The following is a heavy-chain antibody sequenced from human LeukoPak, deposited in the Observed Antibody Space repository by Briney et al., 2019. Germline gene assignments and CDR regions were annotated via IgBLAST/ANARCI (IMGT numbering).Heavy chain of an antibody. CDR2: ISYHGSAT. J-gene: IGHJ3*02. Sequence: GGSLRLSCAASGFDFSRYGMYWVRQTPGKGLEWVAVISYHGSATDYIDSVKGRFTISRDNAKNSLYLQMNSLRAEDTAVYYCARVARGDAFDIWGQGTMVTVSS. D-gene: IGHD3-16*01. CDR1: GFDFSRYG. CDR3: ARVARGDAFDI. V-gene: IGHV3-30*03.